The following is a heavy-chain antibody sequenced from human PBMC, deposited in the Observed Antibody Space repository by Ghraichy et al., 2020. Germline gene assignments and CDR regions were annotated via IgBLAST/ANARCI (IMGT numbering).Heavy chain of an antibody. V-gene: IGHV3-15*01. CDR2: IKSKTDGGTT. CDR1: GFTFSNAW. J-gene: IGHJ4*02. D-gene: IGHD3-10*01. Sequence: GGSLRLSCAASGFTFSNAWMSWVRQAPGKGLEWVGRIKSKTDGGTTDYAAPVKGRFTISRDDSKNTLYLQMNSLKTEDTAVYYCTTEILWFGEPNYWGQGTLVTVSS. CDR3: TTEILWFGEPNY.